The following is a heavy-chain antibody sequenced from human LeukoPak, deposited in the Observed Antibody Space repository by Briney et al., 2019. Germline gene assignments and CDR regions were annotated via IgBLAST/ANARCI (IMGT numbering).Heavy chain of an antibody. CDR1: GYSISSGYY. J-gene: IGHJ3*02. V-gene: IGHV4-38-2*01. D-gene: IGHD3-10*01. Sequence: SETLSLTCAVSGYSISSGYYWGWIRQPPGKGLEWIGNIYQSGSTYSNPSLKSRVTISVDTSKNHSSLKLTSVTAADTAVYYCARTYYYGSGSYQDSYGFDIWGQGTVVTVAS. CDR3: ARTYYYGSGSYQDSYGFDI. CDR2: IYQSGST.